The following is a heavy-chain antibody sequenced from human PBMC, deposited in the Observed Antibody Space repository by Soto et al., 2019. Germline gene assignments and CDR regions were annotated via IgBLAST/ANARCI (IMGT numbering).Heavy chain of an antibody. CDR2: ISSSGTT. D-gene: IGHD4-17*01. J-gene: IGHJ4*02. V-gene: IGHV4-39*01. Sequence: QLQLQESGPGLVKPSETLSLTCTVSGDSISSSNYYWGWIRQAPGKGLEWIGSISSSGTTYYNPSLKRRATRTIDTSKNQLPLKLSFVTAADTAVYFCARRLATVTTGILGYWGQGTVVTASS. CDR3: ARRLATVTTGILGY. CDR1: GDSISSSNYY.